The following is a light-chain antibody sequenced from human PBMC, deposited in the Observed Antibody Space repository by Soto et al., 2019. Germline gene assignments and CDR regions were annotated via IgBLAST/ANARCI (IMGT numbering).Light chain of an antibody. Sequence: DVQLTQSPSSLSASVGDTVTITCRASQDIDDYLAWFQQRQGKAPKSLIYATSSLQLEVPSRFSGAGSGTDFTLTISGLQPEDFATYYCQHYYSHPLTFGGGTQVEV. CDR1: QDIDDY. CDR2: ATS. CDR3: QHYYSHPLT. V-gene: IGKV1-16*01. J-gene: IGKJ4*01.